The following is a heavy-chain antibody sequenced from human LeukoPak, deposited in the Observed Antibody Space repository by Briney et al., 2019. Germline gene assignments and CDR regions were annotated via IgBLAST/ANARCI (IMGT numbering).Heavy chain of an antibody. Sequence: PSGTLSLTCAVSGGSISSSNWWSWVRQPPGKGLEWIGEIYYSGSTYYNPSLKSRVTISVDTSKNQFSLKLTSVTAADTAVYYCARVLRFFGSLGWFDPWGQGTLVTVSS. CDR2: IYYSGST. V-gene: IGHV4-4*02. J-gene: IGHJ5*02. CDR3: ARVLRFFGSLGWFDP. D-gene: IGHD3-3*01. CDR1: GGSISSSNW.